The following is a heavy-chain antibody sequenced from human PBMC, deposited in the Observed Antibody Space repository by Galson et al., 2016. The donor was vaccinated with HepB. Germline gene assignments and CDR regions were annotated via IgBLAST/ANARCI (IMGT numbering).Heavy chain of an antibody. CDR3: AQNSNWGDSFAY. J-gene: IGHJ4*02. Sequence: PALVKPTQTLTLTCTFSGFSLNTGGKRVSWIRQPPGKALEWLARIDWDDEKFYSTSLKTRLTISKDTSKNQVVLTMTHTDPVDTATYYCAQNSNWGDSFAYWGQGTLVTVSS. D-gene: IGHD7-27*01. CDR1: GFSLNTGGKR. V-gene: IGHV2-70*04. CDR2: IDWDDEK.